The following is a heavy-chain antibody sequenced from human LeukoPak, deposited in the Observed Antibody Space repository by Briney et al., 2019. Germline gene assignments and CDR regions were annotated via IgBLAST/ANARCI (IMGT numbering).Heavy chain of an antibody. Sequence: GGSLRHSCEASGFSFSDYYMTWIRQAPGKGLEWVSYITSSGSTVFYADSVKGRLTISRDNAKKSLYLQMNSLRAEDTAVYYCARAWNDAFDIWGQGTMVTVSS. D-gene: IGHD1-1*01. CDR3: ARAWNDAFDI. V-gene: IGHV3-11*04. CDR1: GFSFSDYY. CDR2: ITSSGSTV. J-gene: IGHJ3*02.